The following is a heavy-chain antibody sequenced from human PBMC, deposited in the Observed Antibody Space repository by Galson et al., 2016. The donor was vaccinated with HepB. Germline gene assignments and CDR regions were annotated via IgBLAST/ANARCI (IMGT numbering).Heavy chain of an antibody. D-gene: IGHD2-8*01. Sequence: SLRLSCAASGFSFSNYTMNWVRQAPGKGLEWVSSISSGSSYIYYGDSVKGRFTISRDNAKNSLYLQMNSLRAEDTAVYYCARDPATYCTNDVCYSLDFWGQGTLVTVSS. CDR3: ARDPATYCTNDVCYSLDF. CDR2: ISSGSSYI. J-gene: IGHJ4*02. CDR1: GFSFSNYT. V-gene: IGHV3-21*06.